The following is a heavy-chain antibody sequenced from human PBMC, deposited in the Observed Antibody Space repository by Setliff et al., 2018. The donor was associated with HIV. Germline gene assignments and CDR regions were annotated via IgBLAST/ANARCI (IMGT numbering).Heavy chain of an antibody. D-gene: IGHD3-10*01. J-gene: IGHJ6*03. CDR2: LIPILATA. Sequence: SVKVSCKASGGTFSSYPISWVRQAPGQGLEWMGGLIPILATANYAQKFQGRVTITADASTRTSYLELSSLRSEDTAVYYCASGADGDYHYYMEVWGKGTTVTVSS. CDR1: GGTFSSYP. CDR3: ASGADGDYHYYMEV. V-gene: IGHV1-69*13.